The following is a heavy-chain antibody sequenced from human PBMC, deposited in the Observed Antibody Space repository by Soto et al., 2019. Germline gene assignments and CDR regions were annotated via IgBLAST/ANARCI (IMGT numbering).Heavy chain of an antibody. CDR1: GFTFSTFW. CDR2: INSDGSST. Sequence: EVQLVESGGGLVQPGGSLRLSCEASGFTFSTFWMHWVRQAPGKGLVWVSRINSDGSSTNYADSVKGRVTISRVNAKNTLYLQLNSLRPEDTAVYYFARYFEYWGQVTLFTVSS. V-gene: IGHV3-74*01. CDR3: ARYFEY. J-gene: IGHJ4*02.